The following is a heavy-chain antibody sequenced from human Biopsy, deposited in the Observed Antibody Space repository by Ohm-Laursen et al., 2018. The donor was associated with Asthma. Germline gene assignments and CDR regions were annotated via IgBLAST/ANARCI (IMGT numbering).Heavy chain of an antibody. CDR3: ARVKDGYNFDY. D-gene: IGHD5-24*01. Sequence: TLSLTCPVSGGSISSGGYSWSWIRQPPGKGLEWIGYISHSGSTYYNPSLKSRVTISVDRSKNQFSLKLSSVTAADTAVYYCARVKDGYNFDYWGQGTLVTVSS. J-gene: IGHJ4*02. CDR2: ISHSGST. V-gene: IGHV4-30-2*01. CDR1: GGSISSGGYS.